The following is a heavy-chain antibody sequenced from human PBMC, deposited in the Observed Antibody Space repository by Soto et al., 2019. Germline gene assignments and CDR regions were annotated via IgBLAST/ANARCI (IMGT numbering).Heavy chain of an antibody. CDR3: AKDVGFQQLLFVFET. V-gene: IGHV1-69*01. CDR1: GGTFSNFG. D-gene: IGHD6-13*01. CDR2: IIPIFASS. J-gene: IGHJ5*02. Sequence: QVQLVQSGAEVKKRGSSVRVSCKASGGTFSNFGFSWVRQAPGQGLEWMGGIIPIFASSNYAQKFQGRLTITANESTSTAYMDLSSLRSEDTAVYFCAKDVGFQQLLFVFETWGQGTLVTVSS.